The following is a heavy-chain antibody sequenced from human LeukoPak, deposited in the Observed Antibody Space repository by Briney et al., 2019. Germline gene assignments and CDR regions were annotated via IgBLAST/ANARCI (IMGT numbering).Heavy chain of an antibody. CDR2: IYYSGST. Sequence: SETLSLTCTVSGGSISSSSYYWGWIRQPPGKGLEWIGSIYYSGSTYYNPSLKSRVTISVDTSKNQFSLKLSSVTAADTAVYYCARDCGGDCSGAFDIWGQGTMVTVSS. CDR1: GGSISSSSYY. V-gene: IGHV4-39*07. CDR3: ARDCGGDCSGAFDI. J-gene: IGHJ3*02. D-gene: IGHD2-21*02.